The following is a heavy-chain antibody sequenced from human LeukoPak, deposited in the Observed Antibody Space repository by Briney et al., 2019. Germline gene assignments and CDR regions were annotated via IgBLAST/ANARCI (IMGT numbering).Heavy chain of an antibody. Sequence: SETLSLTCTVSGGSISSYYWSWIRQPPGKGLEWIGYIYYSGSTNYNPSLKSRVTISVDTSKNQFSLKLSSVTAADTAVYYCARGSDYYGSGSYMYYWGQGTLVTVSS. J-gene: IGHJ4*02. CDR1: GGSISSYY. CDR2: IYYSGST. D-gene: IGHD3-10*01. CDR3: ARGSDYYGSGSYMYY. V-gene: IGHV4-59*08.